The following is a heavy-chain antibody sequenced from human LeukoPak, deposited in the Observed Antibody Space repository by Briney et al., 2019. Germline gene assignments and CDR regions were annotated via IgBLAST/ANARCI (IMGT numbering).Heavy chain of an antibody. D-gene: IGHD3-16*02. V-gene: IGHV4-34*01. Sequence: SETLSLTCAVYGGSFSGYYWSWIRQPPGKGLEWIGEINHSGSTNYNPSLKSRVTISVDTSKNQSSLKLSSVTAADTAVYYCARGRNHVWGSYRTNYYYYMDVWGKGTTVTVSS. CDR1: GGSFSGYY. CDR2: INHSGST. J-gene: IGHJ6*03. CDR3: ARGRNHVWGSYRTNYYYYMDV.